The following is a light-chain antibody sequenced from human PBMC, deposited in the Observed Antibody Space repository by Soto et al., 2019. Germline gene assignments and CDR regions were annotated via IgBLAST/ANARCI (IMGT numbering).Light chain of an antibody. Sequence: DIVRTQSPDSLAVSLGERATINCKSSQSVLYSSNNKNYLAWYQQKPGKPPKLLIYWASTRESGVPDRFSVCGSGTDFTLTISSLQAEDVAVYYCQQYYSTPITFGQGTRLEIK. CDR2: WAS. CDR1: QSVLYSSNNKNY. CDR3: QQYYSTPIT. V-gene: IGKV4-1*01. J-gene: IGKJ5*01.